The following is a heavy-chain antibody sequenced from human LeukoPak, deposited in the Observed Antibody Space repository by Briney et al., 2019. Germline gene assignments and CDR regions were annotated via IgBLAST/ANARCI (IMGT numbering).Heavy chain of an antibody. CDR2: IYYSGST. CDR3: ARGSYRDLHAFDI. CDR1: GGSISSYY. J-gene: IGHJ3*02. V-gene: IGHV4-59*06. D-gene: IGHD4-17*01. Sequence: SETLSLTCTVSGGSISSYYWSWIRQHPGKGLEWIGYIYYSGSTYYNPSLKSRVTISVDTSKNQFTLKLSSVTAADTAVYYCARGSYRDLHAFDIWGQGTMVTVSS.